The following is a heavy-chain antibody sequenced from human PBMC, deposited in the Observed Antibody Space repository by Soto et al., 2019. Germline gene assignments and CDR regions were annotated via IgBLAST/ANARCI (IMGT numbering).Heavy chain of an antibody. J-gene: IGHJ6*02. CDR2: INHSGST. D-gene: IGHD3-10*01. V-gene: IGHV4-34*01. CDR1: VVAFGCYY. Sequence: SETLSLTCAVYVVAFGCYYWSWIRQPPGKWLEWIGEINHSGSTKXXPSLKSRVXISVDTSKNQFXLKLSXVTSADTAVYYCARVSGIHYYGTDVWGQGTTVX. CDR3: ARVSGIHYYGTDV.